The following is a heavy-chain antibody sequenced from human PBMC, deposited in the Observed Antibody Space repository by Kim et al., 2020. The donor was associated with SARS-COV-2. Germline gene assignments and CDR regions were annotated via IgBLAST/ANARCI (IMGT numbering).Heavy chain of an antibody. CDR1: GGSISSSSYY. Sequence: SETLSLTCTVSGGSISSSSYYWGWIRQPPGKGLEWIGSIYYSGSTYYNPSLKSRVTISVDTSKNQFSLKLSSVTAADTAVYYCARQAWYSSSWYRDPIYYYYIDVWGKGTTVTVSS. D-gene: IGHD6-13*01. CDR3: ARQAWYSSSWYRDPIYYYYIDV. J-gene: IGHJ6*03. V-gene: IGHV4-39*01. CDR2: IYYSGST.